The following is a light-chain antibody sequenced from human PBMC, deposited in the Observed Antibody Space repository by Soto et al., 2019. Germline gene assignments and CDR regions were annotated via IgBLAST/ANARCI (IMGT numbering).Light chain of an antibody. CDR2: DAS. CDR3: QQRSNLPWT. J-gene: IGKJ1*01. V-gene: IGKV3-11*01. CDR1: QKISGY. Sequence: DIVLTQSPGTLSLSPGERATLSCMASQKISGYLAWYQQKPGQAPRLLIYDASNRATGIPVRFSGSGSGTDYTLTVSSLEPEDFAVYYCQQRSNLPWTFGQGTKVDIK.